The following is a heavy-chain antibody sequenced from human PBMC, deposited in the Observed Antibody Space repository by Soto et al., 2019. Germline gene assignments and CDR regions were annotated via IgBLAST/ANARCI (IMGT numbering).Heavy chain of an antibody. CDR1: GGTFNRYA. CDR2: IIPIFGIG. V-gene: IGHV1-69*01. CDR3: ARSAITLFGVVSIPPHYYSEMDV. D-gene: IGHD3-3*01. Sequence: QVHLVQSGAEVKKPGSSVKVSCKASGGTFNRYAISWVRQAPGQGLEWMGGIIPIFGIGNDAQRFQGRVTITADESTGTAYMELSSLRSKDTGVYYCARSAITLFGVVSIPPHYYSEMDVWGQGTTVTVSS. J-gene: IGHJ6*02.